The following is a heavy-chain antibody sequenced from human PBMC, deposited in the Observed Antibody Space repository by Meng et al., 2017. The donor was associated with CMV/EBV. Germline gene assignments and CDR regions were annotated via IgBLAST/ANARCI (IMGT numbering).Heavy chain of an antibody. J-gene: IGHJ3*02. CDR3: AREGVVVVPAALTSVDAFDI. CDR1: GYTFTGYY. V-gene: IGHV1-2*02. D-gene: IGHD2-2*01. Sequence: ASVKVSCKASGYTFTGYYMHWVRQAPGQGLEWMGWINPNSGGTNYAQKFQGRVAMTRDTSISTAYMELSRLRSDDTAVYYCAREGVVVVPAALTSVDAFDIWGQGTMVTVSS. CDR2: INPNSGGT.